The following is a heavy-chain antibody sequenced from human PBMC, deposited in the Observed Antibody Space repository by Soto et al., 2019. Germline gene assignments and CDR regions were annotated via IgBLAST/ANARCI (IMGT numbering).Heavy chain of an antibody. Sequence: GGSLRLSCAASGFTFSSYEMNWVRQAPGKGLEWVSDITSTGSTRYYADSVKGRFTISRDNAKNSLYLQMNSLRAEDTAVYYCARGYFTSSGCHWNFDYWGQGTLVTVSS. J-gene: IGHJ4*02. CDR1: GFTFSSYE. V-gene: IGHV3-48*03. CDR2: ITSTGSTR. CDR3: ARGYFTSSGCHWNFDY. D-gene: IGHD6-19*01.